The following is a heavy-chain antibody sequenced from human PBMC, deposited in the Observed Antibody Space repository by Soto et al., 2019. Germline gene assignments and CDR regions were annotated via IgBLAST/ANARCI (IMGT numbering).Heavy chain of an antibody. Sequence: PGGSLRFSCAASGFTFSSYAMHWVRQAPGKGLEWVAVISYDGSNKYYADSVKGRFTISRDNSKNTLYLQMNSLRAEDTAVYYCARPGHDYGDYLRFGFDYWGQGTLVTVSS. CDR2: ISYDGSNK. CDR1: GFTFSSYA. V-gene: IGHV3-30-3*01. CDR3: ARPGHDYGDYLRFGFDY. J-gene: IGHJ4*02. D-gene: IGHD4-17*01.